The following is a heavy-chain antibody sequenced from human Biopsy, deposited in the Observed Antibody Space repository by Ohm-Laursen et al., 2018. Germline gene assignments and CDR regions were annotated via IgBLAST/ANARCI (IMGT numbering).Heavy chain of an antibody. CDR1: GLTFSSYW. CDR2: INPDGSEK. Sequence: SLRLSCAASGLTFSSYWMTWVRQAPGKGLEWVANINPDGSEKYYADSVKGRFTISRDNAKNSLYLQMSSLRAEDTAIYYCARDIVTGEDYLDDWGQGTLVTVSS. J-gene: IGHJ4*02. V-gene: IGHV3-7*01. CDR3: ARDIVTGEDYLDD. D-gene: IGHD7-27*01.